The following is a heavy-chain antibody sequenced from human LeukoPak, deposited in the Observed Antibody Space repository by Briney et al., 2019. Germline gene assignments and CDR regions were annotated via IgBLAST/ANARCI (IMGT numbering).Heavy chain of an antibody. J-gene: IGHJ4*02. Sequence: GASVKVSCKASGYTFTSYGISWVRQAPGQGLEWMGWISAYNGNTNYAQKLQGRVTMTTDTSTSTAYMELRSLRSDDTAVYYCARGSSELRFLEWAIPRYWGQGTLVTVSS. CDR3: ARGSSELRFLEWAIPRY. CDR2: ISAYNGNT. CDR1: GYTFTSYG. D-gene: IGHD3-3*01. V-gene: IGHV1-18*01.